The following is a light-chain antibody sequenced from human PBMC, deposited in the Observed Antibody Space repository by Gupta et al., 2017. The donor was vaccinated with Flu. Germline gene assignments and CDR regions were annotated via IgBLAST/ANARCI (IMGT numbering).Light chain of an antibody. CDR2: EVR. CDR1: SSDIGSYNR. Sequence: QSALTQPPSVSGSPGQTVTISCTGPSSDIGSYNRVSWYQQPPATAIKLMIYEVRSRPSGVPGRFSGSKSGNAASLTISALQAEDEADYYCNSYTSSSTYVFGSGTKVTVL. V-gene: IGLV2-18*02. J-gene: IGLJ1*01. CDR3: NSYTSSSTYV.